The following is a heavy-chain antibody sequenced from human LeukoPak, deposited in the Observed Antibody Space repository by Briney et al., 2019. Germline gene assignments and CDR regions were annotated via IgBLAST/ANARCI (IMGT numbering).Heavy chain of an antibody. CDR3: ARRYCSGGSCYIDY. V-gene: IGHV6-1*01. J-gene: IGHJ4*02. D-gene: IGHD2-15*01. CDR1: GDIVSSNSAA. Sequence: SQTLSLTCALSGDIVSSNSAAWHWIRQSPSRGLEWLGRTYYRSKWYNDYAVSVKSRITIDPVTSKNQFSLQLNSVTPEDTAVYYCARRYCSGGSCYIDYWGQGTLVTVSS. CDR2: TYYRSKWYN.